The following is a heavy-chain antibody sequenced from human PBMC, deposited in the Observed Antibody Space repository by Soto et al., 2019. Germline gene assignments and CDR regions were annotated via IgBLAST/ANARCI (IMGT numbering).Heavy chain of an antibody. CDR1: GFTFDDYA. CDR2: ISWNSGSI. V-gene: IGHV3-9*01. Sequence: GGSLRLSCAASGFTFDDYAMHWVRQAPGKGLEWVSGISWNSGSIGYADSVKGRFTISRDNAKNSLYLQMNSLRAEDTALYYCAKVGEGYDFWSGSGYYGMDVWGQGTTVTVSS. J-gene: IGHJ6*02. D-gene: IGHD3-3*01. CDR3: AKVGEGYDFWSGSGYYGMDV.